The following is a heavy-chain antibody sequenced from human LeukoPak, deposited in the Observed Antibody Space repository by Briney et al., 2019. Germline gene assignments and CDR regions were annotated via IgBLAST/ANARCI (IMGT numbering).Heavy chain of an antibody. CDR1: GGSISSSSYY. J-gene: IGHJ5*02. V-gene: IGHV4-39*01. CDR3: ARQVPSRNWFDP. CDR2: IYYSGST. Sequence: PSETLSLTCTVSGGSISSSSYYWGWIRQPPGKGLEWIGSIYYSGSTYYNPSLKSRVTISVDPSKNQFSLKLSSVTAADTAVYYCARQVPSRNWFDPWGQGTLVTVSS. D-gene: IGHD2-2*01.